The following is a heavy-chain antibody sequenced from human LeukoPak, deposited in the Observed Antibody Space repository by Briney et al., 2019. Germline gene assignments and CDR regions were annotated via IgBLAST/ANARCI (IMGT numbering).Heavy chain of an antibody. CDR3: AKDRSPLLGYYGMDV. J-gene: IGHJ6*02. Sequence: SGGSLRLSCAASGFTSRNYWMGWVRQAPGKGLEWVAVISYDGSNKYYADSVKGRFTISRDNSKNTLYLQMNSLRAEDTAVYYCAKDRSPLLGYYGMDVWGQGTTVTVSS. CDR1: GFTSRNYW. D-gene: IGHD1-26*01. V-gene: IGHV3-30*18. CDR2: ISYDGSNK.